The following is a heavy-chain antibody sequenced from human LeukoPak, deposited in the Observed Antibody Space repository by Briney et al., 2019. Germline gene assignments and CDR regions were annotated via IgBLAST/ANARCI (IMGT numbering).Heavy chain of an antibody. V-gene: IGHV3-30*18. CDR3: AKDKTGPIDY. D-gene: IGHD1-1*01. CDR2: ISYDGSNK. Sequence: PGGSLRLSCAASGFTFSSYGMHWVRQAPGKGLEWVAVISYDGSNKCYADSVKGRFTISRDNSKNTLYLQMNSLRAEDTAVYYCAKDKTGPIDYWGQGTLVTVSS. CDR1: GFTFSSYG. J-gene: IGHJ4*02.